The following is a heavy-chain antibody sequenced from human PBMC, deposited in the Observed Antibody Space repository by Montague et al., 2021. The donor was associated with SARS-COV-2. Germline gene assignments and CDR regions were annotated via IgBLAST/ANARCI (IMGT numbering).Heavy chain of an antibody. CDR3: ARGRQPVVVPGAGPAGRAFDI. V-gene: IGHV4-34*01. CDR1: GGSFSNYY. D-gene: IGHD2-2*01. J-gene: IGHJ3*02. Sequence: SETLSLTCAISGGSFSNYYWSWIRKPPGKGLEWIGEVNQSGTTIYNPSVKSGGTISEDTSKNQFYLRLNSVTAADTAVYYCARGRQPVVVPGAGPAGRAFDIWGQGTMVTVSS. CDR2: VNQSGTT.